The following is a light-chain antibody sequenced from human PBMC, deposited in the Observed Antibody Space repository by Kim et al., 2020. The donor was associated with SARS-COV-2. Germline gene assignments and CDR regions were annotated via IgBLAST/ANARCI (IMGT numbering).Light chain of an antibody. CDR3: YQYYSIPPYT. Sequence: DIVMTQSPDSLAVSLGERVTINCKSSQSILYSSNSKNYVSWYQQKPGQPPKLLIYWASTRESGVPDRFSGSGSGTDFTLTISSLQAEDVAVYYCYQYYSIPPYTFGGGTKVDIK. CDR1: QSILYSSNSKNY. V-gene: IGKV4-1*01. CDR2: WAS. J-gene: IGKJ4*01.